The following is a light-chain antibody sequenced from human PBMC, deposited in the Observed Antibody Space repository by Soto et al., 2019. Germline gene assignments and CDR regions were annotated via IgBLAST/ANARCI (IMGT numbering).Light chain of an antibody. CDR1: QSVSSY. Sequence: GFKPPPATLSLCPGERATPSCTASQSVSSYLAWYQQKPGQAPRLLIYDASNRATGIPARFSGSGSGTDFTLTISSLEPEDFAVYYCQQRSTPLTFGGGTKVDIK. CDR3: QQRSTPLT. V-gene: IGKV3-11*01. J-gene: IGKJ4*01. CDR2: DAS.